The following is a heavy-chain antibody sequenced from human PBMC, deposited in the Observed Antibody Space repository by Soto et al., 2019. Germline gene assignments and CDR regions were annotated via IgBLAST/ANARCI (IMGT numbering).Heavy chain of an antibody. J-gene: IGHJ4*02. Sequence: LRLSCAASGFTFSSYAMNWVRQAPGKGLEWVSSISISGGSTQYADSVKGRFTISRDTSKNTLYLHMNSLRAEDTAVYYCARGWGSDFWGQGTLVTVSS. V-gene: IGHV3-23*01. D-gene: IGHD3-16*01. CDR2: ISISGGST. CDR1: GFTFSSYA. CDR3: ARGWGSDF.